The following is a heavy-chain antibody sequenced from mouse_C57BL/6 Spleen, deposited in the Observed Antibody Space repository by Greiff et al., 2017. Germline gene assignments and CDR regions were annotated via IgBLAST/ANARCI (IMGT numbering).Heavy chain of an antibody. Sequence: VQLKESGPGLVKPSQSLSLTCSVTGYSITSGYYWNWIRQFPGNKLEWMGYISYDGSNNYNPSLKNRNSITRDTSKNQFFLKLNSVTTEDTATYYCASGGSSSYWYFDVWGTGTTVTVAS. CDR1: GYSITSGYY. D-gene: IGHD1-1*01. J-gene: IGHJ1*03. CDR3: ASGGSSSYWYFDV. CDR2: ISYDGSN. V-gene: IGHV3-6*01.